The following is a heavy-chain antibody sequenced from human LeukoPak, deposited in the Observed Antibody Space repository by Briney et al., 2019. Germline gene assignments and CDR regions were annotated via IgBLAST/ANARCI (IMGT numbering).Heavy chain of an antibody. V-gene: IGHV3-30*18. Sequence: PWSSLRLSCAASGFTFSSYGIHWVRQAPGKGLEWMAGITSDGGNKDYADTVKGRFTISRDTSKITLYLQMNSLRAEDTAVYYCAKADTRIAVAGPGFDYWGQGTLVTVSS. J-gene: IGHJ4*02. CDR3: AKADTRIAVAGPGFDY. CDR2: ITSDGGNK. CDR1: GFTFSSYG. D-gene: IGHD6-19*01.